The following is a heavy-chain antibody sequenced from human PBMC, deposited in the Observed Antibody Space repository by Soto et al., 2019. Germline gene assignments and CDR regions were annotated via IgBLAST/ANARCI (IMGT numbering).Heavy chain of an antibody. Sequence: ASVKVSCKVSGYTLTELSMHWVRQAPGKGLEWMGGFDPEDGETIYTQKFQGRVTMTEDTSTDTAYMELSSLRSEDTAVYYCATAYYYDTSCSPAGNWFDPWGQGTLVTVSS. CDR3: ATAYYYDTSCSPAGNWFDP. J-gene: IGHJ5*02. V-gene: IGHV1-24*01. CDR1: GYTLTELS. D-gene: IGHD3-22*01. CDR2: FDPEDGET.